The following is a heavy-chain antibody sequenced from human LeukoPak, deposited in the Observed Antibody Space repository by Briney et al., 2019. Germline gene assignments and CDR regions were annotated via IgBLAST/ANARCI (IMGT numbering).Heavy chain of an antibody. V-gene: IGHV3-30*03. CDR3: ARALWPSGMAY. J-gene: IGHJ4*02. CDR2: ISYDGSNK. D-gene: IGHD2-8*01. Sequence: PGGFLRLSCAASGFTFSSYGMHWVRQASGKGLEWVAVISYDGSNKYYADSVKGRFTISRDNSKNTLYLQMNSLRAEDTAVYYCARALWPSGMAYWGQGTLVTVSS. CDR1: GFTFSSYG.